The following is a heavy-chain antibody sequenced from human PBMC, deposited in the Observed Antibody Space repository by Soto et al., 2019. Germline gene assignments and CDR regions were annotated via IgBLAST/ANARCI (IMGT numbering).Heavy chain of an antibody. CDR2: IYYSGST. J-gene: IGHJ1*01. V-gene: IGHV4-31*03. CDR3: ARDPSAGYFQH. CDR1: GGSINSGGYY. Sequence: SETLSLTCTVSGGSINSGGYYWSWIRQHPGKGLEWIGYIYYSGSTYYNPSLKSRVTISVDTSKNQFSLKLSSVTAADTAVYYCARDPSAGYFQHWGQGTLVTVSS.